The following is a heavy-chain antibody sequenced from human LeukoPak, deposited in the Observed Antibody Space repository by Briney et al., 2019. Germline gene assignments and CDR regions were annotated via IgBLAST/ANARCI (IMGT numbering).Heavy chain of an antibody. CDR2: VSYDGSNK. J-gene: IGHJ4*02. V-gene: IGHV3-30-3*01. CDR1: GFTFSSYA. CDR3: ARKSSSTWLIDY. Sequence: HRGSLRLSCTASGFTFSSYAIHWVRQAPGKGLEWVAVVSYDGSNKYYADSVRGRFTISRDNSKNTLYLQMNSLTAEDTAVYYCARKSSSTWLIDYWGRGTLVTVSS. D-gene: IGHD6-13*01.